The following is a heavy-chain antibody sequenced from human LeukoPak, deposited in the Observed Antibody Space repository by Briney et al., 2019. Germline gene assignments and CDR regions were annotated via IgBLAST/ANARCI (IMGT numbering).Heavy chain of an antibody. D-gene: IGHD6-13*01. V-gene: IGHV3-48*04. CDR2: ISSSSSTI. J-gene: IGHJ3*02. CDR1: GFTFSSYS. CDR3: AREVPGIAAAANDAFDI. Sequence: GGSLRLSCAASGFTFSSYSMNWVRQAPGKGLEWVSYISSSSSTIYYADSVKGRFTISRDNAKNSLYLQMNSLRAEDTAVYYCAREVPGIAAAANDAFDIWGQGTMVTVSS.